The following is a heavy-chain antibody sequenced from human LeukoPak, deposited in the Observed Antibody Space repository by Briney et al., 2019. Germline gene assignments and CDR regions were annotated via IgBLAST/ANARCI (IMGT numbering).Heavy chain of an antibody. Sequence: GGSLRLSCAASGFTLSSYSMNWVRQAPGKGLEWVSSISSSSSYIYYADSVKGRFTISRDNAKNSLYLQMNSLRAEDTAVYYCARDPLRFGIRFPDDYWGQGTLVTVSS. J-gene: IGHJ4*02. CDR1: GFTLSSYS. CDR2: ISSSSSYI. D-gene: IGHD3-3*01. V-gene: IGHV3-21*01. CDR3: ARDPLRFGIRFPDDY.